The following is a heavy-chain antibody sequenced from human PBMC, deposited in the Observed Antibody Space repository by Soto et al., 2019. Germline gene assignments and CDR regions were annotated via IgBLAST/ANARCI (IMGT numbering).Heavy chain of an antibody. CDR3: AKESKDSSSWEN. D-gene: IGHD6-13*01. CDR1: GFTFSSYA. V-gene: IGHV3-23*01. J-gene: IGHJ4*02. CDR2: ISTSGGST. Sequence: GGSLRLSCAASGFTFSSYAMSWVRQAPGKGLEWVSGISTSGGSTYYAESVKGRFTISRDKAKDTLYLQMNSLRAKDTAVYYCAKESKDSSSWENWGQGTLVTVSS.